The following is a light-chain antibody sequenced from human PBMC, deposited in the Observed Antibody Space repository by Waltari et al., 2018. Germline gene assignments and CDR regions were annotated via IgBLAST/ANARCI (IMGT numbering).Light chain of an antibody. J-gene: IGLJ1*01. CDR1: NRDIGNVNL. V-gene: IGLV2-23*02. Sequence: QSALTQPASVSGSPGQSLALSCSGTNRDIGNVNLACWYQRHPDKAPKLIIYEVNKRPSGVSHRFSGSKSGNTASLTISGLQAEDEADYYCCSYAGSKTYVFGPGTKVTVL. CDR2: EVN. CDR3: CSYAGSKTYV.